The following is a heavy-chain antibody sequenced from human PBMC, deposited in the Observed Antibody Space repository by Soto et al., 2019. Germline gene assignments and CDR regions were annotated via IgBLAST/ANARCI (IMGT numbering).Heavy chain of an antibody. D-gene: IGHD3-3*01. CDR3: AREAGDFWSGYYFIDYGNYYFDY. CDR1: GFTFSSYG. CDR2: IWYDGSNK. V-gene: IGHV3-33*01. J-gene: IGHJ4*02. Sequence: QVQLVESGGGVVQPGRSLRLSCAASGFTFSSYGMHWVRQAPGKGLEWVAVIWYDGSNKYYADSVKGRFTISRDNSKNTLYLQMNSLRAEDTAVYYCAREAGDFWSGYYFIDYGNYYFDYWGQGTLVPVSS.